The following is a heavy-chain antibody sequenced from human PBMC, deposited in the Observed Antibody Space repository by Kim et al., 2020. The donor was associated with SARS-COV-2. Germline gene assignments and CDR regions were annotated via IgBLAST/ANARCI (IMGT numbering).Heavy chain of an antibody. V-gene: IGHV4-61*01. Sequence: SETLSLTCTVSGDSVSSGSYYWNWIRQPPGKGLEWIGYIFYSGIAKYNPSLKSRLTISIDTSKKQFSMNLSSVTTADTAIYYCVRGDRTGFLESWGQGALVXVSS. CDR3: VRGDRTGFLES. J-gene: IGHJ4*02. CDR1: GDSVSSGSYY. CDR2: IFYSGIA.